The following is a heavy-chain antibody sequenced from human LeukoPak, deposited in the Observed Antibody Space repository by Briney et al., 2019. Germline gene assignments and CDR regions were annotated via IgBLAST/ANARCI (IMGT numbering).Heavy chain of an antibody. CDR2: ISSSSSYI. CDR3: ARHLTYYDFWSGSTAPPYFDY. Sequence: GGSLRLSCAASGFTFSSYSMNWVRQAPGKGLEWVSSISSSSSYIYYADSVKGRFTISRDNAKNSLYLQMNSLRAEDTAVYYCARHLTYYDFWSGSTAPPYFDYWGQGTLVTVSS. V-gene: IGHV3-21*04. D-gene: IGHD3-3*01. J-gene: IGHJ4*02. CDR1: GFTFSSYS.